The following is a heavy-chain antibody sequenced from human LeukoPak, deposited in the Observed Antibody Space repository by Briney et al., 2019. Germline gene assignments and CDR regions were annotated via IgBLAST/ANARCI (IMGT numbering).Heavy chain of an antibody. Sequence: KPSETLSLTCTVSGFSISSGHYWGWVRQPPGAGLEWIGSVYQSGTTYYNPSLKSRVTTSADMSKNQFSLRLRPVTAADTAVYYCARIFIRNGYSSYFDCWGQGTLVTVSS. CDR3: ARIFIRNGYSSYFDC. V-gene: IGHV4-38-2*02. CDR2: VYQSGTT. J-gene: IGHJ4*02. CDR1: GFSISSGHY. D-gene: IGHD5-18*01.